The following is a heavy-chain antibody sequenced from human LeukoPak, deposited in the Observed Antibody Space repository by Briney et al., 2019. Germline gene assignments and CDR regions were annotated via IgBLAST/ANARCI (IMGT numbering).Heavy chain of an antibody. J-gene: IGHJ6*03. CDR1: GYTFTGYY. CDR3: ARGVQYLYYNYYYMDV. V-gene: IGHV1-2*02. Sequence: ASVKVSCKASGYTFTGYYMHWVRQAPGQGLEWMGWINPNSGGTNCAQKFQGRVTMTRDTSISTAYMELSRLRSDDTAVYYCARGVQYLYYNYYYMDVWGKGTTVTVSS. D-gene: IGHD4-11*01. CDR2: INPNSGGT.